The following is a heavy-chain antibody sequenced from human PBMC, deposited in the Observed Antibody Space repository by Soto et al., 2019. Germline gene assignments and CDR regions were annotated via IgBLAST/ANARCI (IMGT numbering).Heavy chain of an antibody. CDR2: IKQDGSEQ. V-gene: IGHV3-7*01. CDR1: GFTFSSYW. CDR3: ARIASTGRGWDV. Sequence: EVQLVESGGGLVQPGGSLRLSCAASGFTFSSYWMSWVRQAPVKGLEWVGNIKQDGSEQNYVDFVKGRYTISRDNANNSLYLQMNSLRAEDTAVDYCARIASTGRGWDVWGQGTTGVVSS. D-gene: IGHD6-13*01. J-gene: IGHJ6*02.